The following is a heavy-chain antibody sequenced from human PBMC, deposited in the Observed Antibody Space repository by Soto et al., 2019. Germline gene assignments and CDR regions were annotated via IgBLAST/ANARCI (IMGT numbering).Heavy chain of an antibody. Sequence: GESLKISCAASGFTFSSYAMSWVRQAPGKGLEWVSAISGSGGSTYYADSVKGRFTISRDNSKNTLYLQMNSLRAEDTAVYYCAKDLPIAARPTGMDVWGQGTTVTVSS. CDR2: ISGSGGST. V-gene: IGHV3-23*01. CDR3: AKDLPIAARPTGMDV. D-gene: IGHD6-6*01. J-gene: IGHJ6*02. CDR1: GFTFSSYA.